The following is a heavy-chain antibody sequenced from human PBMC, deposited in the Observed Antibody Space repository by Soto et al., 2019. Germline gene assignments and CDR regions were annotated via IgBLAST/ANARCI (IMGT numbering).Heavy chain of an antibody. Sequence: GGSLRLSCAASGFTVSSNYMSWVRQAPGKGLEWVSVIYSGGSTYYADSVKGRFTISRDNSKNTLYLQMNSLRAEDTAVYYCATQGRYCSGGSCAQSWYYFDYWGQGTLVTVSS. V-gene: IGHV3-66*01. D-gene: IGHD2-15*01. CDR1: GFTVSSNY. J-gene: IGHJ4*02. CDR2: IYSGGST. CDR3: ATQGRYCSGGSCAQSWYYFDY.